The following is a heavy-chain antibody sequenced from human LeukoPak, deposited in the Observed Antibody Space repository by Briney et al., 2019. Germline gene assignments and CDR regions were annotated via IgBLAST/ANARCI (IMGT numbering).Heavy chain of an antibody. CDR3: EYGDYSIDY. V-gene: IGHV3-23*01. D-gene: IGHD4-17*01. J-gene: IGHJ4*02. CDR2: VSGSGGST. CDR1: GFTFSSYA. Sequence: PGGSLRLSCAASGFTFSSYAMSWVRQAPGKGLEWVSAVSGSGGSTYYADSVKGRFTISRDNSKNTLYLQMNSLRAEDTAVYYCEYGDYSIDYWGQGTLVTVSS.